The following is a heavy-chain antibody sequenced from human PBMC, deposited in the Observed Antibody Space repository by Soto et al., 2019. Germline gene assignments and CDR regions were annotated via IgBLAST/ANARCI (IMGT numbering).Heavy chain of an antibody. CDR1: GGSISSYY. V-gene: IGHV4-59*01. D-gene: IGHD2-2*01. CDR3: ARGVVPAARNWFDP. CDR2: IYYSGST. J-gene: IGHJ5*02. Sequence: SETLSLTCTVSGGSISSYYWSWIRQPPGKGLEWIGYIYYSGSTNYNPALKSRVTISVDTSKNQFSLKLSSVTAADTAVYYCARGVVPAARNWFDPWGQGTLVTVSS.